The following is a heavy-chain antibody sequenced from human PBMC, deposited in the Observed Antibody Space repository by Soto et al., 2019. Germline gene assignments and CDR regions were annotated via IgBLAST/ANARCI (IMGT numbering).Heavy chain of an antibody. CDR2: ISWNSGSI. V-gene: IGHV3-9*01. J-gene: IGHJ4*02. CDR3: ARVAY. CDR1: GFTFDDYA. Sequence: GGSLRLSCAASGFTFDDYAMHWVRQAPGKGLEWVSGISWNSGSIGYADSVKGRFTISRDNAKNSLYLQMNSLRAEDTAMYYCARVAYWGPGTQVTVSS.